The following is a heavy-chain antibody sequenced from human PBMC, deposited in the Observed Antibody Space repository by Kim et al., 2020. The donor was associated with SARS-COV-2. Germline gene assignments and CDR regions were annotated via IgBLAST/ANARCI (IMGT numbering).Heavy chain of an antibody. D-gene: IGHD3-22*01. V-gene: IGHV3-30-3*01. CDR3: ARDSHDSRNYYYYGMDV. CDR1: GFTFSSYA. Sequence: GGSLRLSCAASGFTFSSYAMHWVRQAPGKGLEWVAVISYDGSNKYYADSVKGRFTISRDNSKNTLYLQMNSLRAEDTAVYYCARDSHDSRNYYYYGMDVWGQGTTVTVSS. J-gene: IGHJ6*02. CDR2: ISYDGSNK.